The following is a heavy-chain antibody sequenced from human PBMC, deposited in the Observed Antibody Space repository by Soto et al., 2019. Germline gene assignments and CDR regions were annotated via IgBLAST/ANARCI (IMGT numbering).Heavy chain of an antibody. J-gene: IGHJ5*02. CDR2: ISHDGINK. D-gene: IGHD6-19*01. V-gene: IGHV3-30-3*01. CDR1: GFSFSSYG. CDR3: ARAMYSSDYFVKWFEP. Sequence: QVRLVESGGGVVQPGRSLRLSCTASGFSFSSYGMYWFRQPPGKGLEWVAVISHDGINKHYADSVKGRVTVSRDNSNPSLDLRLNSLRGEDTAMYYCARAMYSSDYFVKWFEPWGQGTLVTVSS.